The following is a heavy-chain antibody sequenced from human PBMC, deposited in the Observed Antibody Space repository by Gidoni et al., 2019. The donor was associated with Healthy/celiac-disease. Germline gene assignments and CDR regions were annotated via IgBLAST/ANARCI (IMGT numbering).Heavy chain of an antibody. Sequence: QVQLQQSGPGLVQPSQTLSLTCAISGDSVSSTSAAWHWIRQSPSRGLEWLGRTYYRSKWYNDYAVSVKSRITINPDTSKNQFSLQLNSVTPEDTAVYYCARRLGPRSYSSNAFDIWGQGTMVTVSS. CDR1: GDSVSSTSAA. V-gene: IGHV6-1*01. CDR3: ARRLGPRSYSSNAFDI. CDR2: TYYRSKWYN. D-gene: IGHD1-26*01. J-gene: IGHJ3*02.